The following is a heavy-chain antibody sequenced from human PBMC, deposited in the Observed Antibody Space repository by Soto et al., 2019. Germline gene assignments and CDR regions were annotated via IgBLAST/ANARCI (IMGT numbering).Heavy chain of an antibody. CDR1: GFTFSSYG. CDR3: ARTPAAMITDRYNWFDA. D-gene: IGHD3-16*01. Sequence: GGSLRLSCVASGFTFSSYGMHWVRQAPGKGLEWVAVISYDGSNKYYADSVKGRFTISRDNSKNTLYLQVSSLTSDDSAVFHWARTPAAMITDRYNWFDAWGPGTQVTASS. CDR2: ISYDGSNK. J-gene: IGHJ5*02. V-gene: IGHV3-30*03.